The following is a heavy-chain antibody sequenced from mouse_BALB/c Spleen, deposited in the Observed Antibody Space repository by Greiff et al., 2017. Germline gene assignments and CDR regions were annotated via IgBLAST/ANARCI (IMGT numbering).Heavy chain of an antibody. CDR2: IWAGGST. D-gene: IGHD2-3*01. CDR3: ARAGLLGSYAMDY. CDR1: GFSLTSYG. Sequence: VKLMESGPGLVAPSQSLSITCTVSGFSLTSYGVHWVRQPPGKGLEWLGVIWAGGSTNYNSALMSRLSISKDNSKSQVFLKMNSLQTDDTAMYYCARAGLLGSYAMDYWGQGTSVTVSS. V-gene: IGHV2-9*02. J-gene: IGHJ4*01.